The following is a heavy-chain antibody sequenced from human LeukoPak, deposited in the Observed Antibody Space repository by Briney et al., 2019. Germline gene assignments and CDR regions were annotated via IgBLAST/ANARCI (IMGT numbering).Heavy chain of an antibody. CDR1: GGSISSSY. Sequence: SETLSLTCTVSGGSISSSYWSWIRQPPGRGLEWIGYIYYSGSTNYNPSLKSRVTISVDTSKNQFSLNLSSVTAADTAMYYCARDRGSGYWYFDLWGRGTLVTVSS. V-gene: IGHV4-59*01. J-gene: IGHJ2*01. D-gene: IGHD6-19*01. CDR3: ARDRGSGYWYFDL. CDR2: IYYSGST.